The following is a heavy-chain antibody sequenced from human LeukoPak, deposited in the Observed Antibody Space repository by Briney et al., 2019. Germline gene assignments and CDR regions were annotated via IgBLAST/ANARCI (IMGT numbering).Heavy chain of an antibody. Sequence: GESLKTSCKGSGYSSTNYWIGWVRQPPGKGLEWVGIIYPGDSYTRYSPSFQRQVTISADTFITTAQLLSSRLDAAHTSRYYCARQGSSWSDAFDIWGHGTTVTVSS. CDR1: GYSSTNYW. CDR2: IYPGDSYT. V-gene: IGHV5-51*01. D-gene: IGHD6-13*01. J-gene: IGHJ3*02. CDR3: ARQGSSWSDAFDI.